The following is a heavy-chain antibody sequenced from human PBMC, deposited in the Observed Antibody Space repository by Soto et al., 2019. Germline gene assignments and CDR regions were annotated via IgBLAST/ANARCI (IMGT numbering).Heavy chain of an antibody. CDR3: ARDMYSSDYFVKLFDP. CDR1: GFSFSSYA. Sequence: QVRLVESGGGVVQPGRSLRLSCTASGFSFSSYAMYWFRQPPGKGLEWVAVISHDGINKHYADSVKGRVTVSRDNSNHSLDLQLNSLRGEDTAMYYCARDMYSSDYFVKLFDPWGQGTLVTVSS. V-gene: IGHV3-30-3*01. D-gene: IGHD6-19*01. J-gene: IGHJ5*02. CDR2: ISHDGINK.